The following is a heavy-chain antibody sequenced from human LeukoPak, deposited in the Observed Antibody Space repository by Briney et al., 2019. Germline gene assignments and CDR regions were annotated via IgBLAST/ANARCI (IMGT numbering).Heavy chain of an antibody. V-gene: IGHV3-7*05. CDR1: GFTFSSYW. CDR3: ARDGSGWDY. Sequence: GGSLRLSCAASGFTFSSYWMTWVRQAPGKGLEWVANIKHDGSEKYYMDSVKGRVTISRDNAKNSLYLQMNSLGAEDTAVYYCARDGSGWDYWGQGTLVTVSS. J-gene: IGHJ4*02. D-gene: IGHD3-10*01. CDR2: IKHDGSEK.